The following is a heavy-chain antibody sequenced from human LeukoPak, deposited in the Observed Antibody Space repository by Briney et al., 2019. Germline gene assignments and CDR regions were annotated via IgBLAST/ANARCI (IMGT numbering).Heavy chain of an antibody. V-gene: IGHV3-23*01. Sequence: GGSLRLSCAASGFTFSSYDMTWVRQTPGKGLEWVALISRSGGTTYYADSVKGLFTIPRDNAKNTLYLQMNSLRAEDTAEYYCAKRGGTESFYYYYYMDVWGKGTTVTVSS. CDR2: ISRSGGTT. J-gene: IGHJ6*03. CDR3: AKRGGTESFYYYYYMDV. D-gene: IGHD2-15*01. CDR1: GFTFSSYD.